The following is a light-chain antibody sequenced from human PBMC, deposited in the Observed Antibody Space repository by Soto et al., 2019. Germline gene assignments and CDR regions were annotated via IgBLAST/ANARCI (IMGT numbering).Light chain of an antibody. CDR2: LAS. V-gene: IGKV1-17*01. CDR3: LQHNSHPHT. Sequence: DIQMTQSPSSLSASVGARVTITCRARQGIRNDLGWYQQSPGKAPQRLIYLASRLQSGVPARFSGSGSGTEFTLTSSRLQPEDSATYYCLQHNSHPHTCGPGTKVDIK. CDR1: QGIRND. J-gene: IGKJ3*01.